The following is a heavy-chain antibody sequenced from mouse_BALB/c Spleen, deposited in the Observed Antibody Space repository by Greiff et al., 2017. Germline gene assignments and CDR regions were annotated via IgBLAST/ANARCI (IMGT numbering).Heavy chain of an antibody. Sequence: VQLQQSGAELVKPGASVKLSCKASGYTFTSYYMYWVKQRPGQGLEWIGEINPSNGGTNFSEKFKSKATLTVDKSSSTAYMQLSSLTSEDSAVYYCTRGVNWADYWGQGTTLTDSS. J-gene: IGHJ2*01. CDR2: INPSNGGT. CDR1: GYTFTSYY. V-gene: IGHV1S81*02. D-gene: IGHD4-1*01. CDR3: TRGVNWADY.